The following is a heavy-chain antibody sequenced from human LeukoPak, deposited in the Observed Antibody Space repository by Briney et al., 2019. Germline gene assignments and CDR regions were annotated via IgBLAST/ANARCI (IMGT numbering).Heavy chain of an antibody. CDR3: VRDLDHNDFWSGYWPDAFDS. CDR1: GFTFSTYG. J-gene: IGHJ3*02. CDR2: IWYDGSNE. D-gene: IGHD3-3*01. V-gene: IGHV3-33*01. Sequence: GRSLRLSCVASGFTFSTYGMHWVRQAPGKGLEWVAVIWYDGSNEYYINSVKGRFIISRDNSRNTLYLQMNSLRAEDTAVYYCVRDLDHNDFWSGYWPDAFDSWGQGTVIFVSS.